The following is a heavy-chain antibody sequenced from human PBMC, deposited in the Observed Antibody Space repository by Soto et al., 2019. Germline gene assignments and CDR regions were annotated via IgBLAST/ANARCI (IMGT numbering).Heavy chain of an antibody. CDR2: IYYSGST. J-gene: IGHJ4*02. V-gene: IGHV4-30-4*01. CDR1: GGSISSGDYY. D-gene: IGHD5-18*01. CDR3: ARADNTAMVSLDY. Sequence: QVQLQESGPGLVKPSQTLSLTCTVSGGSISSGDYYWSWIRQPPGKGLEWIGYIYYSGSTYYNPSLKSRVTISVDTSKTQYSLKLSSVTAADTAVYYCARADNTAMVSLDYWGQGTLVTVSS.